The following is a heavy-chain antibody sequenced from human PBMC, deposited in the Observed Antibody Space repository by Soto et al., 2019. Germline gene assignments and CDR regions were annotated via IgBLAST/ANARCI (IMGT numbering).Heavy chain of an antibody. V-gene: IGHV1-3*01. CDR3: TREMNGGNPFDY. D-gene: IGHD2-8*01. J-gene: IGHJ4*02. CDR1: GYTLPNYS. CDR2: INPGTGYT. Sequence: QVQFVQSGAEVKKPGASVRLSCKPSGYTLPNYSIQWVRQAAGQGLQWLGWINPGTGYTESSQRFQGRLTLTMDNSATTFYMDLTSLTSEDTAVYFCTREMNGGNPFDYWGPGTMGTVS.